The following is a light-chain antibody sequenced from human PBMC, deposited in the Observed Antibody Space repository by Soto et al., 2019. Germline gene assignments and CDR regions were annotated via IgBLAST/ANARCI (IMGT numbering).Light chain of an antibody. CDR2: AVS. CDR3: QQSYSAPQFT. CDR1: ENIGSH. J-gene: IGKJ3*01. V-gene: IGKV1-39*01. Sequence: DIPMTQSPSSLSASVGARVTISCRASENIGSHLNWYQQKPGQAPKALIYAVSSLQSGVPSRFSGSGSGTEFTLTISSLQPEDFATYYCQQSYSAPQFTFAPGTKVDIK.